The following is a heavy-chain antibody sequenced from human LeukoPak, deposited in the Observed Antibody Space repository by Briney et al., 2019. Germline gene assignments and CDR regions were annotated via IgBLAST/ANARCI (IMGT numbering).Heavy chain of an antibody. V-gene: IGHV3-48*01. Sequence: PGGSLRLSCTASGFTFNSYSMNWVRQAPGKGLEWISYITGSSSSIYYADSVKGRFTISRGNAKNSLYLQMNSLRAEDTAVYYCAREPTYTSSWYATCDYWGQGIQVTVSS. CDR2: ITGSSSSI. CDR1: GFTFNSYS. CDR3: AREPTYTSSWYATCDY. D-gene: IGHD6-13*01. J-gene: IGHJ4*02.